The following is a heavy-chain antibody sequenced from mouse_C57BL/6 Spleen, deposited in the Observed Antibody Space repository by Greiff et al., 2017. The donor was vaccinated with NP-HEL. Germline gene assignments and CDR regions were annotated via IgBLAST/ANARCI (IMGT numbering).Heavy chain of an antibody. CDR3: ARNDGSTVDY. CDR1: GYTFTSYW. D-gene: IGHD5-1*01. CDR2: IDPSDSYT. J-gene: IGHJ2*01. V-gene: IGHV1-69*01. Sequence: QVQLQQPGAELVMPGASVKLSCKASGYTFTSYWMHWVKQRPGQGLEWIGEIDPSDSYTNYNQKFKGKSTLTVDKASSTAYMQLSSLTSEDSAVYYCARNDGSTVDYWGQGTTLTVSS.